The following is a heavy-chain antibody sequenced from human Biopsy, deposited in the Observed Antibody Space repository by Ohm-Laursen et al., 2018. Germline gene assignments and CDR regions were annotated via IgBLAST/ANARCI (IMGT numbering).Heavy chain of an antibody. D-gene: IGHD2/OR15-2a*01. J-gene: IGHJ6*02. CDR1: GESFNGYY. V-gene: IGHV4-34*01. CDR3: ARATNSTGWPYYYFYGMDV. Sequence: SETLSLTCAVYGESFNGYYWSWIRQTPGKGLEWIGEINHSGRTNYSPSLKSRVTISVDTSKNQFSLRLNSVTAADTAVYYCARATNSTGWPYYYFYGMDVWGQGTTVTVSS. CDR2: INHSGRT.